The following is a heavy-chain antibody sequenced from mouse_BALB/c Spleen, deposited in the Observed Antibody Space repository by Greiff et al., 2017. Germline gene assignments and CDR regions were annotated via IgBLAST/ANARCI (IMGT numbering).Heavy chain of an antibody. Sequence: QVQLQQPGAELVKPGASVKLSCKASGYTFTSYWMHWVKQRPGQGLEWIGEINPSNGRTNYNEKFKSKATLTVDKSSSTAYMQLSSLTSEDSAVYYCARSLFLGYWGQGTTLTVSS. D-gene: IGHD1-1*01. CDR2: INPSNGRT. CDR3: ARSLFLGY. CDR1: GYTFTSYW. J-gene: IGHJ2*01. V-gene: IGHV1S81*02.